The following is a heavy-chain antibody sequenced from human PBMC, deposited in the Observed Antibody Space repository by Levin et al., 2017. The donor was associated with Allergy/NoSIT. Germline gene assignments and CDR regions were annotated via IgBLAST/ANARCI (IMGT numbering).Heavy chain of an antibody. D-gene: IGHD4-17*01. CDR2: IYYSGST. V-gene: IGHV4-59*01. CDR3: ARGRVTTSRFRYYGMDV. Sequence: SETLSLTCTVSGGSISSYYWSWIRQPPGKGLEWIGYIYYSGSTNYNPSLKSRVTISVDTSKNQFSLKLSSVTAADTAVYYCARGRVTTSRFRYYGMDVWGQGTTVTVSS. CDR1: GGSISSYY. J-gene: IGHJ6*02.